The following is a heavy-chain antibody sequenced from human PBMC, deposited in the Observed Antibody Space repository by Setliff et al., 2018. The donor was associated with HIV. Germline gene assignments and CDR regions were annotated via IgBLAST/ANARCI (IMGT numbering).Heavy chain of an antibody. J-gene: IGHJ5*02. D-gene: IGHD3-10*01. Sequence: GGSLRLSCSASGFSFSKYAMHWVRQAPGKGLEWVSYISSSSSTIYYADSVKGRFTISRDNAKNSLYLQMNSLRAEDTAVYYCASSGSGSYINWFGPWGQGTLVTVSS. CDR2: ISSSSSTI. CDR1: GFSFSKYA. CDR3: ASSGSGSYINWFGP. V-gene: IGHV3-48*04.